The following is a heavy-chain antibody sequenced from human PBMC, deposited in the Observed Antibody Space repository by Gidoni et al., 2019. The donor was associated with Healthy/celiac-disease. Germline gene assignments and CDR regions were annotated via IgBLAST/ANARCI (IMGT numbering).Heavy chain of an antibody. J-gene: IGHJ1*01. V-gene: IGHV4-39*01. CDR1: GGSISSSSYY. CDR2: IYYSGST. D-gene: IGHD6-19*01. Sequence: SGGSISSSSYYWGWIRQPPGKGLEWIGSIYYSGSTYYNPSLKSRVTISVDTSKNQFSLKLSSVTAADTAVYYCARRSGSGWYRERWIYFQHWGQGTLVTVSS. CDR3: ARRSGSGWYRERWIYFQH.